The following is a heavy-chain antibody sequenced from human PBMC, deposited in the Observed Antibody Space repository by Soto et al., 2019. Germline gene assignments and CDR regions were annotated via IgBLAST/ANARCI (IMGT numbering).Heavy chain of an antibody. Sequence: QVQLVESGGGVVQPGRSLRLSCAASGFTFSSYGVHWVRQAPGKGLEWVAVIWYDGSNKYYADSVKGRFTISRDNSKNTLYLQMNSLRAEDTAVYYCARSYGSGSYKYYYYGMDVWGQGTTVTVSS. CDR1: GFTFSSYG. CDR3: ARSYGSGSYKYYYYGMDV. J-gene: IGHJ6*02. CDR2: IWYDGSNK. V-gene: IGHV3-33*01. D-gene: IGHD3-10*01.